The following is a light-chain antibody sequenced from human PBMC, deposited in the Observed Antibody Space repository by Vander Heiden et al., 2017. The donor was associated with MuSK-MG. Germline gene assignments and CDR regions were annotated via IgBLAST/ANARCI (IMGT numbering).Light chain of an antibody. V-gene: IGKV3-20*01. CDR3: QQDYSSFT. Sequence: EIELTQSPDTLSLSPGERATLSCRASQTVSTDYLAWYQQKPGQAPRLLIYDASNRANGVPDRFSGSGYGTDFTLTSSRREHEDFAVYYWQQDYSSFTFGHGTKVDI. J-gene: IGKJ3*01. CDR1: QTVSTDY. CDR2: DAS.